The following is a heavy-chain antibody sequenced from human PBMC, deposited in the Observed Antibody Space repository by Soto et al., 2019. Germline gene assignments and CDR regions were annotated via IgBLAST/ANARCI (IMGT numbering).Heavy chain of an antibody. CDR2: INAGNGNT. V-gene: IGHV1-3*01. D-gene: IGHD3-10*02. J-gene: IGHJ4*02. Sequence: ASVKVSCKASGYTFTSYAMHWVRQAPGQRLEWMGWINAGNGNTKYSQKFQGRVTITRDTSASTAYMELSSLRSEDTAVYYCARDGGYVYSFDYWGRGTLVTVSS. CDR3: ARDGGYVYSFDY. CDR1: GYTFTSYA.